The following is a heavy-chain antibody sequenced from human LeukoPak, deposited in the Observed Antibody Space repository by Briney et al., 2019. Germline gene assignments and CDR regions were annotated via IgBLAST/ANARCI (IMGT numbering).Heavy chain of an antibody. CDR2: ISSSSSYI. J-gene: IGHJ6*02. CDR1: GFTFSSYS. V-gene: IGHV3-21*04. CDR3: ARVGGLRFLEWLSLYYYYGMDV. Sequence: GGSLRLSCAASGFTFSSYSMNWVRQAPGKGLEWVSSISSSSSYIYYADSVKGRFTISRDNAKNSLYLQMNSLRAEDTAVYYCARVGGLRFLEWLSLYYYYGMDVWGQGTTVTVSS. D-gene: IGHD3-3*01.